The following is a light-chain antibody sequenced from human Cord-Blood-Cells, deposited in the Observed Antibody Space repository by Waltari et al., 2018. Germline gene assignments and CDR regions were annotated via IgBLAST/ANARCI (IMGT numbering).Light chain of an antibody. V-gene: IGLV3-1*01. CDR2: EDN. CDR3: QAWDSNTV. CDR1: TLCHTK. J-gene: IGLJ3*02. Sequence: FQLTQPPSVSVSPGQTGTINCPDATLCHTKSCRYQQKPGHSPVLVIYEDNKRPSGITELFSGSNSGNTATLTISGTQSLDEADYYCQAWDSNTVFGGGTKLPVL.